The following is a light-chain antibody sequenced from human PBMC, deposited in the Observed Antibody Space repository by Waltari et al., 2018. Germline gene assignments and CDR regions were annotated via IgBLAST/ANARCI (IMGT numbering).Light chain of an antibody. CDR1: NREFGGFSL. V-gene: IGLV2-23*02. J-gene: IGLJ1*01. Sequence: QPALTQPASVSGSPGPSTTIPCIGSNREFGGFSLVSWYQQHPGKAPKLLIYGVTKRPSGVSHRFSGSKSGNTASLTISGLQTEDEADYYCCSYAGSSTSSVVFGTGTKVIVL. CDR2: GVT. CDR3: CSYAGSSTSSVV.